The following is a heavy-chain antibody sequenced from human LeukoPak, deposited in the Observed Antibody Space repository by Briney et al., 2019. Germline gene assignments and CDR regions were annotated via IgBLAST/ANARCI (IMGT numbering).Heavy chain of an antibody. CDR3: ARGNRGYSYGIPPAYSYYYCMDV. J-gene: IGHJ6*03. Sequence: GESLKISCKGFGYSFTSYWIAWVRQMPGKGLEWMGIIYPGDSDTEYSPSFQGQVTISVDKSISTAYLQWSSLKASDTAMYYCARGNRGYSYGIPPAYSYYYCMDVWGKGTTVTVSS. CDR1: GYSFTSYW. D-gene: IGHD5-18*01. V-gene: IGHV5-51*01. CDR2: IYPGDSDT.